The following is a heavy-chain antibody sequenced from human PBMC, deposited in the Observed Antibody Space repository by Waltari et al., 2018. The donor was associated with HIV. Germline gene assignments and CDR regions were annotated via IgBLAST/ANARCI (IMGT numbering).Heavy chain of an antibody. CDR2: INHSGST. CDR1: GGSFSGYY. V-gene: IGHV4-34*01. CDR3: AHRVTMVRGVYVNWFDP. Sequence: QVQLQQWGAGLLKPSETLSLPCAVYGGSFSGYYWSWIRQPPGKGLEWIGEINHSGSTNYNPSLKSRVTISVDTSKNQFSLKLSSVTAADTAVYYCAHRVTMVRGVYVNWFDPWGQGTLVTVSS. D-gene: IGHD3-10*01. J-gene: IGHJ5*02.